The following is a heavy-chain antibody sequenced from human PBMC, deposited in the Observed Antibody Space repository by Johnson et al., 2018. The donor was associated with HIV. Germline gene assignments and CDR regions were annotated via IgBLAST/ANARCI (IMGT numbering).Heavy chain of an antibody. CDR1: GFIFSNAW. J-gene: IGHJ3*02. CDR2: ISYDGSNK. V-gene: IGHV3-30*05. D-gene: IGHD3-22*01. Sequence: VQLVESGGGLVQPGGSLRLSCTASGFIFSNAWMNWVRQAPGKGLEWVAVISYDGSNKYYADSVKGRFTISRDNSKNTLYLQMNSLRAEGTAVYSCASAGRGDDSSGYYLRDAFDIWGQGTMVTVSS. CDR3: ASAGRGDDSSGYYLRDAFDI.